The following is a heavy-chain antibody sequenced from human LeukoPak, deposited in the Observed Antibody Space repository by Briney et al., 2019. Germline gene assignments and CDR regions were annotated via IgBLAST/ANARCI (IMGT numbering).Heavy chain of an antibody. D-gene: IGHD3-22*01. V-gene: IGHV4-4*07. CDR2: IYTSGST. CDR3: ARDNVSGWLAREDAFDI. J-gene: IGHJ3*02. Sequence: PSETLSLTCTVSGGSISSYYWSWIRQPAGKGLEWIGRIYTSGSTNYNPSLKSRVTMSVDTSKDQFSLKLSSVTAADTAVYYCARDNVSGWLAREDAFDIWGQGTMVTVSS. CDR1: GGSISSYY.